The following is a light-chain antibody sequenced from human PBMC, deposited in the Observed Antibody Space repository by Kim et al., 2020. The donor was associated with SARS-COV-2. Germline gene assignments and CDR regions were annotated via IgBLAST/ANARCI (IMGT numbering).Light chain of an antibody. CDR2: KVN. Sequence: GRSFTISCPGTRRTVGGYNYVCWFQQRPGKAPKLIIFKVNRLPTGVPDRFSGSKSGNTASLTVSGLQAKDEADYYCSSYGGSSNLIFGGGTQLTVL. J-gene: IGLJ2*01. CDR3: SSYGGSSNLI. CDR1: RRTVGGYNY. V-gene: IGLV2-8*01.